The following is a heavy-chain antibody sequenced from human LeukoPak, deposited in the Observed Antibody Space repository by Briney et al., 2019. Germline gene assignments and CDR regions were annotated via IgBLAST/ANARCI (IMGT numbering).Heavy chain of an antibody. CDR2: IYHSGST. V-gene: IGHV4-39*01. Sequence: SEALSLTCTVSGGSISSSSYYWGWIRQPPGKGLEWIGSIYHSGSTYYNPSLKSRVTISVDTSKNQFSLKLSSVTAADTAVYYCARLTYYYGSGSYPDVWGKGTTVTISS. J-gene: IGHJ6*04. D-gene: IGHD3-10*01. CDR1: GGSISSSSYY. CDR3: ARLTYYYGSGSYPDV.